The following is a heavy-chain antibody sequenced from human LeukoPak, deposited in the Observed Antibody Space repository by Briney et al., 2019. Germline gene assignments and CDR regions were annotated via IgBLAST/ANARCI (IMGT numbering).Heavy chain of an antibody. V-gene: IGHV1-18*01. D-gene: IGHD2-15*01. CDR2: ISAYNGNT. Sequence: ASVKVSCKASGYTFTSYGISWVRQAPGQGLEWMGWISAYNGNTNYAQKLQGRVTMTTDTPTSTAYMELRSLRSDDTAVYYCARSRAKGGYCSGGSCSGFDYWGQGTLVTVSS. CDR3: ARSRAKGGYCSGGSCSGFDY. J-gene: IGHJ4*02. CDR1: GYTFTSYG.